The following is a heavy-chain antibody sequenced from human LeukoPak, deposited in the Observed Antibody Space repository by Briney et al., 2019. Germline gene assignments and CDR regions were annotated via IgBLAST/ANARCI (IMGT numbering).Heavy chain of an antibody. CDR1: GGSISSGSYY. V-gene: IGHV4-61*09. Sequence: SETLSLTCTVSGGSISSGSYYWSWIRQPAGKGLEWIGHIYTSGSTNYNPSLKSRVTISVDTSKNQFSLRLSSVTAADTAVYYCASDSGYWGQGTLVTVSS. J-gene: IGHJ4*02. CDR2: IYTSGST. CDR3: ASDSGY.